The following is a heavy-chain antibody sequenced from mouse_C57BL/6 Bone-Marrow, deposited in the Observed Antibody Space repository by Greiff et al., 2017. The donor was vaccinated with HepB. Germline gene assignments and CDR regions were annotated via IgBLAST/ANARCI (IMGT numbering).Heavy chain of an antibody. CDR3: ARGGANEERSRYFDG. CDR1: GYAFSSYW. Sequence: QVQLQQSGAELVKPGASVKISCKASGYAFSSYWMNWVKQRPGKGLEWIGQIYPGDGDTNYNGKFKGKATLTADKSSSTAYMQLSSLTSEDSAVYFCARGGANEERSRYFDGWGTGTTVTVSS. J-gene: IGHJ1*03. CDR2: IYPGDGDT. V-gene: IGHV1-80*01. D-gene: IGHD1-1*01.